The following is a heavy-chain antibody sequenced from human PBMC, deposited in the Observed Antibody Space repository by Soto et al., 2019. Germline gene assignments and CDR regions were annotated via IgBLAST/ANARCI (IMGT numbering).Heavy chain of an antibody. Sequence: GASVKVSCKASGYTFTSYYMHWVRQAPGQGLKWMGIINPSGGSTSYAQKFQGRVTMTRDTSTSTVYMELSSLRSEDTAVYYCARYGSGKHFDYWGQGTLVTVSS. J-gene: IGHJ4*02. CDR2: INPSGGST. CDR1: GYTFTSYY. CDR3: ARYGSGKHFDY. V-gene: IGHV1-46*01. D-gene: IGHD3-10*01.